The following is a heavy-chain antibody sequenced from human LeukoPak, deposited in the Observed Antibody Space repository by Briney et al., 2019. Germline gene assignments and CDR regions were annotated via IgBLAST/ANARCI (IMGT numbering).Heavy chain of an antibody. Sequence: GESLKISCKGSGYMFTSYWIGWVRQLPGKGLEWMGIIYPGDSDTIYSPSFQGQVTISADKSITTAYLQWSSLKASDTAMYYCARRGYDSDYYYYMDVWGKGTTVTVSS. CDR1: GYMFTSYW. V-gene: IGHV5-51*01. CDR3: ARRGYDSDYYYYMDV. CDR2: IYPGDSDT. D-gene: IGHD5-12*01. J-gene: IGHJ6*03.